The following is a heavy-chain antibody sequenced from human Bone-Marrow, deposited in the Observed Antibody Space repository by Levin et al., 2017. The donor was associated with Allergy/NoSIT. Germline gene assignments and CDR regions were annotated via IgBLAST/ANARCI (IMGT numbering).Heavy chain of an antibody. CDR1: GGSFSGYY. CDR3: ARAGQVIEKNNWFDP. Sequence: SCAVYGGSFSGYYWSWIRQPPGKGLEWIGEINHSGSTNYNPSLKSRVTISVDTSKNQFSLKLSSVTAADTAVYYCARAGQVIEKNNWFDPWGQGTLVTVSS. J-gene: IGHJ5*02. V-gene: IGHV4-34*01. CDR2: INHSGST. D-gene: IGHD2-21*01.